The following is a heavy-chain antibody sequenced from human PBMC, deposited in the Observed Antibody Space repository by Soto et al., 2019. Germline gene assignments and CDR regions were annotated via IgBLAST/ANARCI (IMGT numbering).Heavy chain of an antibody. Sequence: GGSLRLSCAASRFTFSYYAMHWIRQAPGKGLEWMAVILSDGSKQYYAESVKGRFTISRDNSKSTLYLQMNSLRVEDTAVYYCVRTIAVAGTDAFDMWGQGTMVTVSS. CDR3: VRTIAVAGTDAFDM. D-gene: IGHD6-19*01. CDR2: ILSDGSKQ. J-gene: IGHJ3*02. CDR1: RFTFSYYA. V-gene: IGHV3-30-3*01.